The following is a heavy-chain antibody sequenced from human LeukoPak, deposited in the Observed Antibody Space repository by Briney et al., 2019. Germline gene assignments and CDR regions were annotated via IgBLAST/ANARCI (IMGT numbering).Heavy chain of an antibody. J-gene: IGHJ4*02. CDR1: GGSFSGYY. D-gene: IGHD6-19*01. CDR3: ARIIYSSGWYFDY. Sequence: SETLSLTCAVYGGSFSGYYWSWIRQPPGKGVEWIGEINHSGSTNYNPSLKSRVTISVDTSKNQFSLKLSSVTAADTAVYYCARIIYSSGWYFDYWGQGTLVTVSS. V-gene: IGHV4-34*01. CDR2: INHSGST.